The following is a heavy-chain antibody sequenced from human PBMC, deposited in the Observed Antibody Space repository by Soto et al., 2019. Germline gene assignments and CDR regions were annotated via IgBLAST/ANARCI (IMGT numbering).Heavy chain of an antibody. V-gene: IGHV4-34*01. CDR2: INHSGST. Sequence: PSGTPFPTCTVSCGSISSYYWSWIRQPPGKGLEWIGEINHSGSTNYNPSLKSRVTISVDTSKNQFSLKLSSVTAADTAVYYCARAWYSSSLDAFDIWGQGTMVTVSS. D-gene: IGHD6-6*01. J-gene: IGHJ3*02. CDR3: ARAWYSSSLDAFDI. CDR1: CGSISSYY.